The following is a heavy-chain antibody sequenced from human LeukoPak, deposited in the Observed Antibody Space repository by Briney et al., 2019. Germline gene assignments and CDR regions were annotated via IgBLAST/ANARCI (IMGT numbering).Heavy chain of an antibody. V-gene: IGHV1-69*05. CDR1: GGTFSSYA. Sequence: ASVKVSCKASGGTFSSYAISWVRQAPGQGLEWMGGIIPIFGTANYAQKLQGRVTMTTDTSTSTAYMELRSLRSDDTAVYYCARVCSSTSCFPHPSDYWGQGTLVTVSS. D-gene: IGHD2-2*01. CDR3: ARVCSSTSCFPHPSDY. J-gene: IGHJ4*02. CDR2: IIPIFGTA.